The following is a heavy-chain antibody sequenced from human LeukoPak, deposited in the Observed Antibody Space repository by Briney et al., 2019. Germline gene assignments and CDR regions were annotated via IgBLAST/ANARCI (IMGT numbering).Heavy chain of an antibody. CDR1: GYTFTSYY. Sequence: ASVKVSCKASGYTFTSYYMHWVRQAPGQGLEWMGIINPSGSSTTYAQKFQGRVTVTRDTSTSTVYMELSSLRSDNTAAYYCARARSCDYWGQGTLVTVSS. CDR2: INPSGSST. V-gene: IGHV1-46*01. CDR3: ARARSCDY. J-gene: IGHJ4*02.